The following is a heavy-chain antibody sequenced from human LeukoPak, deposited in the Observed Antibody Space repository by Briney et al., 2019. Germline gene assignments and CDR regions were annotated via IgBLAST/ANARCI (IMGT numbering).Heavy chain of an antibody. D-gene: IGHD4-17*01. CDR2: IYSGGST. V-gene: IGHV3-53*01. CDR3: ASHMTTKAYFDY. J-gene: IGHJ4*02. CDR1: GFTVSSNY. Sequence: GGSLRLSCAASGFTVSSNYMSWVRQAPGKGLEWVSVIYSGGSTYYADSVKGRFTISRDNSKNTLYLQMNSLRAEDTAVYYCASHMTTKAYFDYWGQGTLVTVSS.